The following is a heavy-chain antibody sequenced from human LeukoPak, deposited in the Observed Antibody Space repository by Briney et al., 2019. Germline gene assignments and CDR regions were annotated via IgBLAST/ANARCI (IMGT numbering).Heavy chain of an antibody. D-gene: IGHD2-8*01. J-gene: IGHJ6*03. CDR2: IQYDGSNE. Sequence: GGSLRLSCAASGSTFSTDAMHWVRQAPGKGLEWVAYIQYDGSNEQYADSVKGRFSISRDSSKNILYLQMNSLRAEDTAVYYCAKDRCSNGVGCYYYYMDVWGKGTTVTISS. CDR3: AKDRCSNGVGCYYYYMDV. CDR1: GSTFSTDA. V-gene: IGHV3-30*02.